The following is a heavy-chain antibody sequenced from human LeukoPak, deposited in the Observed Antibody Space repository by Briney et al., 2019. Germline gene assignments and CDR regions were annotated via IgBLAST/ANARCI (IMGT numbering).Heavy chain of an antibody. Sequence: GGSLRLSCAASGFTFSSYEMNWVRQAPGQGLEWVSYISSSGSTIYYADSVKGRFTISRDNAKKSLYLQMNSLRAEDTTVYYCARGGGSWGFDFWGQGTLVTVSS. J-gene: IGHJ4*02. CDR3: ARGGGSWGFDF. D-gene: IGHD3-16*01. V-gene: IGHV3-48*03. CDR1: GFTFSSYE. CDR2: ISSSGSTI.